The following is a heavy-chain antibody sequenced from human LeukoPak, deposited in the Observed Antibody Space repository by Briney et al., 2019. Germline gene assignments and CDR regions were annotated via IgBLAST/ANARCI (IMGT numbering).Heavy chain of an antibody. D-gene: IGHD5-18*01. CDR1: GDSITNSRYY. V-gene: IGHV4-34*01. CDR3: ARGPNTAMAYLYYFDY. Sequence: SETLSLTCTVSGDSITNSRYYWNWIRQPPGKGLEWIGEINHSGSTNYNPSLKSRVTISVDTSKNQFSLKLSSVTAADTAVYYCARGPNTAMAYLYYFDYWGQGTLVTVSS. CDR2: INHSGST. J-gene: IGHJ4*02.